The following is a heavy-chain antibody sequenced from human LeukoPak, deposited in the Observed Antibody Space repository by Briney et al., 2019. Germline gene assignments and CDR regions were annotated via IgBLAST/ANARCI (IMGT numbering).Heavy chain of an antibody. CDR2: IKQDATEK. V-gene: IGHV3-7*03. Sequence: GGSLRLSCAASGFTFSDYWMTWVRQAPGKGLEWVANIKQDATEKYYVDSVKGRFTISRASAKNSLYLQMNSLRAEDTAVYYCARDRYYDFWSGPRGFDPWGQGTLVTVSS. D-gene: IGHD3-3*01. CDR3: ARDRYYDFWSGPRGFDP. J-gene: IGHJ5*02. CDR1: GFTFSDYW.